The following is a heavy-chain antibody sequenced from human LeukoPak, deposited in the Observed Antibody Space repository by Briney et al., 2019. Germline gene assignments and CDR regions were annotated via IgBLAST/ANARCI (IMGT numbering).Heavy chain of an antibody. J-gene: IGHJ6*02. D-gene: IGHD5-12*01. V-gene: IGHV3-53*01. CDR1: GFTVSSNY. CDR2: IYSGGST. CDR3: AKEHLADSGYDYVSYYYGMDV. Sequence: QAGGSLRLSCAASGFTVSSNYMSWVRQAPGKGLEWVSVIYSGGSTYYADSMKGRFTISRDNSKNTLYLQMNSLRAEDTAVYYCAKEHLADSGYDYVSYYYGMDVWGQGTTVTVSS.